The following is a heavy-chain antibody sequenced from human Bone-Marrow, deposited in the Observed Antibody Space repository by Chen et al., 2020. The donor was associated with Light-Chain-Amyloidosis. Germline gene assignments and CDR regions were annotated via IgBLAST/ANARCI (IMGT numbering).Heavy chain of an antibody. V-gene: IGHV3-23*04. Sequence: VQLVESGGGLVQPGGSLRLSCAASGFTFSSYSMNWVRQAPGKGLEWVSASSGSGGSTYYADSVKGRFTISRDNSKNTLYLQMNSLRAEDTAVYYCAKFKVDFWSGFPPHFDYWGQGTLVTVSS. CDR3: AKFKVDFWSGFPPHFDY. CDR1: GFTFSSYS. CDR2: SSGSGGST. J-gene: IGHJ4*02. D-gene: IGHD3-3*01.